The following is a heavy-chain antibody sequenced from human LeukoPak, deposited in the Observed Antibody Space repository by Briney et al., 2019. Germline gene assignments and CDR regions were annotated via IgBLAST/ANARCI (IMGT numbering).Heavy chain of an antibody. Sequence: ASVKGSCKASGYTFTSYGISWVRQAPGQGLEWLGWISAHNGKTNYAQKFQDRVTMTTDTSTRTAYMELRSLRSDDTAVYYCARGRGFYDSSAYYRFDYWGQGTLVTVSS. D-gene: IGHD3-22*01. CDR1: GYTFTSYG. CDR2: ISAHNGKT. V-gene: IGHV1-18*01. CDR3: ARGRGFYDSSAYYRFDY. J-gene: IGHJ4*02.